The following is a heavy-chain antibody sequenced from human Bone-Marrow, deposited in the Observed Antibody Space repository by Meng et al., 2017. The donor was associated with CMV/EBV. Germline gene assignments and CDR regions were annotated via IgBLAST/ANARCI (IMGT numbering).Heavy chain of an antibody. Sequence: ASVKVSCKASGYTFTGYYMHWVRQTPGQGLEWMGWINPNSGGTNYAQKFQGRVTMTRDTSISTAYMELSRLRSDDTAVYYCARDVETYYYDSSGYSYPNYWGQGTLVTVSS. D-gene: IGHD3-22*01. J-gene: IGHJ4*02. CDR3: ARDVETYYYDSSGYSYPNY. V-gene: IGHV1-2*02. CDR2: INPNSGGT. CDR1: GYTFTGYY.